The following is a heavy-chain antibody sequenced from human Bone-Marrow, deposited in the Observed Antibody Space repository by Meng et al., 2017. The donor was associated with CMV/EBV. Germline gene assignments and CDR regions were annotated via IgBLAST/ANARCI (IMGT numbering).Heavy chain of an antibody. CDR3: ALKYSSGWGYCQH. CDR2: IYWDDDK. CDR1: AFSLTTSGIC. D-gene: IGHD6-25*01. J-gene: IGHJ1*01. V-gene: IGHV2-5*02. Sequence: QISVKESVPTLVKPIQTLTMTCHFSAFSLTTSGICASWIRQPPGKALELLALIYWDDDKRYSSSLKGRLTITKDTAKNQVVLTMTNMDPVDTATYYCALKYSSGWGYCQHWGQGTLVTVSS.